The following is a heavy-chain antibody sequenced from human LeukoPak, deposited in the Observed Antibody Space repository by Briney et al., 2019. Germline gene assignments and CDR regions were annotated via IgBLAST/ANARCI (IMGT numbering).Heavy chain of an antibody. CDR2: IRYDGSNK. V-gene: IGHV3-30*02. Sequence: PGGSLRLSCAASGFTFSSYGMHWVRQAPGKGLEWVAFIRYDGSNKYYADSVKGRFTISRDNSKNTLYLQMNSLRAEDTAVYYCAKIFSNYLAVGAFDIWGQGTMVTVSS. CDR1: GFTFSSYG. J-gene: IGHJ3*02. D-gene: IGHD4-11*01. CDR3: AKIFSNYLAVGAFDI.